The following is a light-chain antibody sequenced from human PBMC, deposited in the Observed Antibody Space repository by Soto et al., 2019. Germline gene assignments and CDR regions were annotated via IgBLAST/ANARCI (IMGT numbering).Light chain of an antibody. J-gene: IGKJ3*01. CDR3: HRPFT. Sequence: DIQMTQSPSTLSASVGDRVTITCRASQSISSWLAWYQQKPGKAPKLLIYKASTLESGVPSRFSGSGSGTEFTPTIRSLHPDNFATYPCHRPFTFGRGTKVEIK. CDR2: KAS. CDR1: QSISSW. V-gene: IGKV1-5*03.